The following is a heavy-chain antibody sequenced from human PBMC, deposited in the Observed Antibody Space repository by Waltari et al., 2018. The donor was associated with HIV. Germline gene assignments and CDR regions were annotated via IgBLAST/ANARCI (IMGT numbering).Heavy chain of an antibody. CDR2: IYSGGST. CDR1: GFTVSSNY. J-gene: IGHJ4*02. Sequence: GSLRLSCAASGFTVSSNYMSWVRQAPGKGLEWVSVIYSGGSTYYADSVKGRFTISRDNSKNTLYLQMNSLRAEDTAVYYCARDHGGDYDFWSGLGYWGQGTLVTVSS. V-gene: IGHV3-53*01. CDR3: ARDHGGDYDFWSGLGY. D-gene: IGHD3-3*01.